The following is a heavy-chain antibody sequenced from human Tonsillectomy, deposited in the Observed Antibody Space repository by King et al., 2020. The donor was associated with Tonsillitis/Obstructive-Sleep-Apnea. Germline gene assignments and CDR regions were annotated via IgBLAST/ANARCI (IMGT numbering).Heavy chain of an antibody. Sequence: VQLVESGAEEKKPGESLRISCKGSGYSFNSYWISWVRQISGKGLEWMGRIDPSDSYTNYSASFKGHVIISVDKSISTAYLQWRSLKAPDTAMYYCVRVISNYYYYGMYVWGQGTTASVSS. CDR3: VRVISNYYYYGMYV. J-gene: IGHJ6*02. CDR1: GYSFNSYW. D-gene: IGHD3-22*01. CDR2: IDPSDSYT. V-gene: IGHV5-10-1*03.